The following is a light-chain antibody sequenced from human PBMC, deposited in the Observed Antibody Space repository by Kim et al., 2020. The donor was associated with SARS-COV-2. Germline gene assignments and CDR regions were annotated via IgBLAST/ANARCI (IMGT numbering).Light chain of an antibody. CDR2: QDS. CDR3: QAWDSSPAYV. V-gene: IGLV3-1*01. J-gene: IGLJ1*01. Sequence: SYELTQPPSVSVSPGQTASITCSGDKLGDKYACWYQQKPGQSPVLVIYQDSKRPSGIPERFSGSNSGNTATLTISGTQAMDEADYYCQAWDSSPAYVFG. CDR1: KLGDKY.